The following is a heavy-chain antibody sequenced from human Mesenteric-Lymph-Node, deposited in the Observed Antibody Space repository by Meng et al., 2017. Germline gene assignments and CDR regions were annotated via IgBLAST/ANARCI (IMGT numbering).Heavy chain of an antibody. J-gene: IGHJ5*02. CDR2: INHSGST. V-gene: IGHV4-34*01. CDR1: GGSFSGYY. Sequence: QVQVQQWGAGLLKPSGTLSLTCAVYGGSFSGYYWSWIRQPPGKGLEWIGEINHSGSTNYNPSLKSRVTISVDTSKNQFSLKLSSVTAADTAVYYCARRYGASAYNWFDPWGQGTLVTVSS. D-gene: IGHD4-17*01. CDR3: ARRYGASAYNWFDP.